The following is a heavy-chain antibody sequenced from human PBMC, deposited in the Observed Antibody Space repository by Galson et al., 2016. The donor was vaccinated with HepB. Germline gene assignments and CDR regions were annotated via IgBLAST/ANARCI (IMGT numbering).Heavy chain of an antibody. J-gene: IGHJ4*02. D-gene: IGHD1-7*01. V-gene: IGHV3-30*03. CDR1: GFSFSSYG. CDR2: VSSDETNK. Sequence: SLRLSCAASGFSFSSYGMHWVRQPPGKGLEWVALVSSDETNKFYADSVKGRFTISRDNSKNMLYLQMNSLRAEDTAMYYCVELSVVWGQGTLVTVSS. CDR3: VELSVV.